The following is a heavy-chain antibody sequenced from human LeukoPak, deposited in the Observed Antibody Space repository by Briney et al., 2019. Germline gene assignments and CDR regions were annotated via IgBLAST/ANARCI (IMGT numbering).Heavy chain of an antibody. CDR3: ARDTTGTGIDY. D-gene: IGHD1-7*01. CDR2: ISWDGVTT. CDR1: GFTFDDYT. J-gene: IGHJ4*02. V-gene: IGHV3-43*01. Sequence: GGSLRLSCAASGFTFDDYTMHWGRQAPGKGLEWVSLISWDGVTTYYAHSVKGRFTISRDSSKNSLFLQMNSLRTEDTALYYCARDTTGTGIDYWGQGTLVTVSS.